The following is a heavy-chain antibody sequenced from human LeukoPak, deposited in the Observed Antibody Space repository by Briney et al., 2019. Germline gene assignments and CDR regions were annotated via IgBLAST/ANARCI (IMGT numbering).Heavy chain of an antibody. CDR2: INPTGTST. CDR1: GYTFTSHY. D-gene: IGHD3-22*01. CDR3: AMGLVKYYDSSGYYGPSFYMDV. Sequence: ASVKVSCKASGYTFTSHYMHWVRQAPGQGLEWMGLINPTGTSTGYAQKFQGRVTMTRDMSTSTVYMELSSLRSEDTAVYYCAMGLVKYYDSSGYYGPSFYMDVWGKGTTVTVSS. J-gene: IGHJ6*03. V-gene: IGHV1-46*01.